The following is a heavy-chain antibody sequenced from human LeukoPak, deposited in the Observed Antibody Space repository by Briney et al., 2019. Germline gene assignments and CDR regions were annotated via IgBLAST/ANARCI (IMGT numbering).Heavy chain of an antibody. D-gene: IGHD3-10*01. CDR3: ARGFRGYFDY. V-gene: IGHV3-7*01. CDR1: GFTFTDYW. Sequence: GESLRLSCAASGFTFTDYWMSWVRQAPGKGLEWVANIKRDGSEKYYVDSVKGRFTISRDNAKNSLYLQMNSLRAEDTAVYYCARGFRGYFDYWGQGTLVTVSS. J-gene: IGHJ4*02. CDR2: IKRDGSEK.